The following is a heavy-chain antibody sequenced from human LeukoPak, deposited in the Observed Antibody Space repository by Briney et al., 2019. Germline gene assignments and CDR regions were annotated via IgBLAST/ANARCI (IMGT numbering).Heavy chain of an antibody. J-gene: IGHJ4*02. CDR3: AKVGAYSGYDWPDY. D-gene: IGHD5-12*01. V-gene: IGHV3-23*01. CDR2: ISGSGGST. CDR1: GFTFSSYG. Sequence: GALRLSFAASGFTFSSYGMSWVRPAPGKGLEWVSAISGSGGSTYYADSVKGRFTISRDNSKNTLYLQMNSLRAEDTAVYYCAKVGAYSGYDWPDYWGQGTLVTVSS.